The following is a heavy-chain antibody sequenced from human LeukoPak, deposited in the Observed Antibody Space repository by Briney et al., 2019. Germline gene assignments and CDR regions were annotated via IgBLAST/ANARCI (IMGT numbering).Heavy chain of an antibody. J-gene: IGHJ4*02. Sequence: GGSLSLSCAASGFSFRVYWMHWVRQAPGQGPVWVSRIKTDGSITDYADFVKGRFTIPRDNAKNTLYLQMNSLRAEDTAVYYCARARLPYYYDSSGYPFDYWGQGTLVTVSS. CDR1: GFSFRVYW. CDR2: IKTDGSIT. D-gene: IGHD3-22*01. CDR3: ARARLPYYYDSSGYPFDY. V-gene: IGHV3-74*01.